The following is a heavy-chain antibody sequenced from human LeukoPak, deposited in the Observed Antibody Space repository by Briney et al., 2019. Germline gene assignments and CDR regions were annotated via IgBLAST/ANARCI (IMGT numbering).Heavy chain of an antibody. CDR1: GASIRNYY. V-gene: IGHV4-59*01. J-gene: IGHJ4*02. CDR2: VYYSGST. Sequence: SETLSLTCTVSGASIRNYYWSWIRQPPGKGLEWIGYVYYSGSTNYNPSLKSRVTIAINTSKNQFSLRLSSVTAADTAVYYCARGRAFGDYWGQGTLVTVSS. D-gene: IGHD3-10*01. CDR3: ARGRAFGDY.